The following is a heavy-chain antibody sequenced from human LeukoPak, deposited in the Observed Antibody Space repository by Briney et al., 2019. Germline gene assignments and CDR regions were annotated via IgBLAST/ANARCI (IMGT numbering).Heavy chain of an antibody. CDR1: GFTFNNYA. CDR2: ISESGDTT. J-gene: IGHJ4*02. V-gene: IGHV3-23*01. Sequence: GGSLRLSCAASGFTFNNYAMNWVGQAPGKGLEWVSSISESGDTTHYADSVKGRVTISRDNSQNTLYLQMNSLRAEDTALYYCAKQWVDCWGQGTLVTVSS. D-gene: IGHD1-26*01. CDR3: AKQWVDC.